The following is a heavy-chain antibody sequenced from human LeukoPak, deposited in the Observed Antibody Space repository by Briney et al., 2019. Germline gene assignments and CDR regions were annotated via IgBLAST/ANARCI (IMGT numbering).Heavy chain of an antibody. Sequence: AGPSLRLSCAPSGFTFAAYAIHSVRHAPRRGLEWVSLASGDGTGTYYADSVNGRFTITRDNSKNSLYLQMNSLRTEDTALYYCARASPRGWYHWNYYFDYWGQGSLVTVSS. CDR2: ASGDGTGT. D-gene: IGHD1-7*01. J-gene: IGHJ4*02. CDR3: ARASPRGWYHWNYYFDY. CDR1: GFTFAAYA. V-gene: IGHV3-43*02.